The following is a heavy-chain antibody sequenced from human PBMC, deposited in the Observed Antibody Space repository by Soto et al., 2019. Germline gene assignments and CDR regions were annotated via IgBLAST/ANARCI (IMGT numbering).Heavy chain of an antibody. CDR1: GYSFSSYW. J-gene: IGHJ3*02. Sequence: PGESLKISCKGSGYSFSSYWIGWVRQMPGKALEWMGIFYPGDSDTRYSPSFQGQVTISADKSISTAYLQWSSLKASDTAMYYCASHRCCSASATDAFDICGQGTMVTVS. CDR2: FYPGDSDT. CDR3: ASHRCCSASATDAFDI. V-gene: IGHV5-51*01. D-gene: IGHD2-8*01.